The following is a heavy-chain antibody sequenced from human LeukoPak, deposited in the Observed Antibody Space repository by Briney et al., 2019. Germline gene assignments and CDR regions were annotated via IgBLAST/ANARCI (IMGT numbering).Heavy chain of an antibody. D-gene: IGHD5-12*01. Sequence: PSETLSLTCTVSGGSISSSSYYWGWIRQPPGKGLEWIGGIYYSGSTYYNPSLKSRVTISVDTSKNQFSLKLSSVTAADTAVYYCYIVADGIDYWGQGTLVTVSS. CDR3: YIVADGIDY. CDR1: GGSISSSSYY. CDR2: IYYSGST. V-gene: IGHV4-39*07. J-gene: IGHJ4*02.